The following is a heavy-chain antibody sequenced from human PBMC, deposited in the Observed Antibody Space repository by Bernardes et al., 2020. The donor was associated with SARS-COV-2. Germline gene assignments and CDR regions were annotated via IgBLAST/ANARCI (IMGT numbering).Heavy chain of an antibody. D-gene: IGHD3-16*01. V-gene: IGHV4-39*01. CDR3: ARIRLRAFDV. Sequence: SETLSLTCTVSGDSISHTNYLWGWIRQPPGKGLEWIGNFYYIGSTYYNPSLKSRVTISVDASKNQFSLNLSSVTAADTAVYYCARIRLRAFDVWGQGTMVTVSS. CDR2: FYYIGST. J-gene: IGHJ3*01. CDR1: GDSISHTNYL.